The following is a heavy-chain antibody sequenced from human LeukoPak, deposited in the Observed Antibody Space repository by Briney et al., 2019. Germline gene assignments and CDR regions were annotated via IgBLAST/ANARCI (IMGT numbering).Heavy chain of an antibody. J-gene: IGHJ4*02. CDR3: AGTESSSWSSWFDY. Sequence: GGSLRLYCAASGFNVNSNYLSWVRQAPGKGLEWVSIIYAGGTTNYADSVKGRFSIFRDNSRNTVYLQMNTVRAEDTAVYYCAGTESSSWSSWFDYWSQGTLVTVSS. CDR1: GFNVNSNY. D-gene: IGHD6-13*01. V-gene: IGHV3-66*01. CDR2: IYAGGTT.